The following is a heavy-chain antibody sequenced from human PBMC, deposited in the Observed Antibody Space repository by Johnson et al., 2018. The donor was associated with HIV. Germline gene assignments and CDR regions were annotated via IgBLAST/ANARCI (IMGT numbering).Heavy chain of an antibody. D-gene: IGHD4-17*01. CDR2: ISYDGSNK. CDR3: ARDASYGDYAFDI. V-gene: IGHV3-30-3*01. J-gene: IGHJ3*02. CDR1: GFTFSSYA. Sequence: QMQLVESGGGVVQPGRSLRLSCAASGFTFSSYAMHWVRQAPGKGLEWVAVISYDGSNKYYADSVKGRFTISRDNSKNTLYLQMDSLRAEDTAVYYCARDASYGDYAFDIWGQGTMVTVSS.